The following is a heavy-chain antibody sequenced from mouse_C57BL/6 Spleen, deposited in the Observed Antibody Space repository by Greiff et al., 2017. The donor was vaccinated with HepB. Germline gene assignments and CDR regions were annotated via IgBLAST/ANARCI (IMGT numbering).Heavy chain of an antibody. CDR2: IDPSDSYT. D-gene: IGHD2-3*01. CDR1: GYTFTSYW. J-gene: IGHJ4*01. CDR3: ARGDGYYGGGAMDY. V-gene: IGHV1-50*01. Sequence: VQLQQPGAELVKPGASVKLSCKASGYTFTSYWMQWVKQRPGQGLEWIGEIDPSDSYTNYNQKFKGKATLTVDTSSSTAYMQLSSLTSEDSAVYYCARGDGYYGGGAMDYWGQGTSVTVSS.